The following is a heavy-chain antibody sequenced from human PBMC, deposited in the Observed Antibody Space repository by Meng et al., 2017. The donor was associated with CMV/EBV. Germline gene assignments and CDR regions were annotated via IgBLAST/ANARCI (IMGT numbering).Heavy chain of an antibody. CDR1: GFTFSSYS. V-gene: IGHV3-21*01. CDR3: ARDRAAPGWFDP. Sequence: GESLKISCAASGFTFSSYSMNWVRQAPGKGLEWVSSISSSSSYIYYADSVKGRFTISGDNAKNSLYLQMNSLRAEDTAVYYCARDRAAPGWFDPWGQGTLVTVSS. CDR2: ISSSSSYI. D-gene: IGHD6-13*01. J-gene: IGHJ5*02.